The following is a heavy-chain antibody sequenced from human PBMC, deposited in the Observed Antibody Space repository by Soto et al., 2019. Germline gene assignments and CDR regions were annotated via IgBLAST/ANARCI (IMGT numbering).Heavy chain of an antibody. CDR2: NYHSRST. CDR3: ARDDPWFDP. J-gene: IGHJ5*02. V-gene: IGHV4-39*07. CDR1: GGSISSSSYY. Sequence: PSETLSLTCTVSGGSISSSSYYWGWIRQPPGKGLEWIGENYHSRSTNYNPSLKSRVTISVDKSKNQFSLKLSSVTAADTAVYYCARDDPWFDPWGQGTLVTVS.